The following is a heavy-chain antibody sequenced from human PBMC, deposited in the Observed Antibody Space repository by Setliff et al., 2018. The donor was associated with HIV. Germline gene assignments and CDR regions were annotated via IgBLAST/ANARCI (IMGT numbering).Heavy chain of an antibody. CDR1: GGSISSYY. CDR3: ARLGRPYSGQGWFDP. J-gene: IGHJ5*02. D-gene: IGHD5-12*01. CDR2: IYSSGST. Sequence: SETLSLTCTVSGGSISSYYWSWIRQPPGKGLEWLGHIYSSGSTNYNPSLKSRVTISVDTSKNQFSLKLSSVTAADTAVYYCARLGRPYSGQGWFDPWGQGTLVTVSS. V-gene: IGHV4-59*01.